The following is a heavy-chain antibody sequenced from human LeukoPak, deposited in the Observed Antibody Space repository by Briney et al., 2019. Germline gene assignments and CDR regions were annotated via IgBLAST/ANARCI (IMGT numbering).Heavy chain of an antibody. Sequence: APVKVSCKASGYTFTSYYMHWVRQAPGQGLEWMGIINPSGGSTSYAQNFQGRVTMTRDTSTSTVYMELSSLRSEDTAVYYCARDPGSGSYLVPYYYYGMDVWGQGTTVTVSS. CDR2: INPSGGST. V-gene: IGHV1-46*01. J-gene: IGHJ6*02. CDR1: GYTFTSYY. D-gene: IGHD3-10*01. CDR3: ARDPGSGSYLVPYYYYGMDV.